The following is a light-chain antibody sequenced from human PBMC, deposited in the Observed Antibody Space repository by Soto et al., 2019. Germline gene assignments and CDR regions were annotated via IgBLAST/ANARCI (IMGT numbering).Light chain of an antibody. CDR3: QQTYSYPWT. Sequence: DIQITQFPSSLSASVGDRVTITCRASQIIRTYLNWYQQKSGKAPKLLIYAASSLPSGVPSRFSGSGAATDCTLTISSLQPEDFATYFCQQTYSYPWTFGQGTQVDI. J-gene: IGKJ1*01. CDR1: QIIRTY. V-gene: IGKV1-39*01. CDR2: AAS.